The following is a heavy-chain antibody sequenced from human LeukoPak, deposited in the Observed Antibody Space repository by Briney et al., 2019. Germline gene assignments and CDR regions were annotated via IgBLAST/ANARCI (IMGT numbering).Heavy chain of an antibody. J-gene: IGHJ4*02. D-gene: IGHD3-22*01. CDR2: IIISSNYI. Sequence: GGSLRLSCAASGFTFSSYSMNWVRQAPGKGLERVSSIIISSNYIYYADSVKGRFTISRDNSENTLFLQMNSLRAEDTAVYYCAKDRFYYDSSGYGLLTDWGQGTLVTVSS. CDR3: AKDRFYYDSSGYGLLTD. V-gene: IGHV3-21*04. CDR1: GFTFSSYS.